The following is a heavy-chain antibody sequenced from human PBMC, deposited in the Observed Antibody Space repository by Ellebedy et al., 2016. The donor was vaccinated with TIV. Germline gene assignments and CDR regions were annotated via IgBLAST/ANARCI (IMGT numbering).Heavy chain of an antibody. Sequence: GESLKISXAASGFTFSSYAMHWVRQAPGKGLEWVAVISYDGSNKYYADSVKGRFTISRDNSKNTLYLQMNSLRAEDTAVYYCAKGGLRIDYWGQGTLVTVSS. CDR1: GFTFSSYA. CDR2: ISYDGSNK. V-gene: IGHV3-30-3*01. J-gene: IGHJ4*02. CDR3: AKGGLRIDY. D-gene: IGHD4-17*01.